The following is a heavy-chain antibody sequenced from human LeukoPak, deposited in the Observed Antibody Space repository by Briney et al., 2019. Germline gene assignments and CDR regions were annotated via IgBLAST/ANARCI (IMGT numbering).Heavy chain of an antibody. V-gene: IGHV1-18*01. Sequence: RASVKVSCKASGYTFTSYGISWVRQAPGQGLEWMGWISAYNGNTNYAQKLQGRVTMTTDTSTSTAYMELRSLRSDDTAVYYYARNYCTNGVCSLFDYWGQGTLVTVSS. J-gene: IGHJ4*02. CDR1: GYTFTSYG. CDR3: ARNYCTNGVCSLFDY. CDR2: ISAYNGNT. D-gene: IGHD2-8*01.